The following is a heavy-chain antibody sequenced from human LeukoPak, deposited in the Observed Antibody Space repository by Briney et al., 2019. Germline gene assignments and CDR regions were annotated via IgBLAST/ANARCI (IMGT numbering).Heavy chain of an antibody. J-gene: IGHJ3*02. CDR1: GFTFSDYY. CDR2: ISSSGSTI. D-gene: IGHD5-12*01. Sequence: GGSLRLSCAASGFTFSDYYMSWIRQAPGKGLEWVSYISSSGSTIYYADSVKGRFTISRDNAKNSLYLQMNSLRAEDTAVYYCAREPRRSWFMATIGAFDIWGQGTMVTVSS. V-gene: IGHV3-11*04. CDR3: AREPRRSWFMATIGAFDI.